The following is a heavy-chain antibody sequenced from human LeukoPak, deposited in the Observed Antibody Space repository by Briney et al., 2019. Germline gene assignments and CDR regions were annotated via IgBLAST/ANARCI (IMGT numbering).Heavy chain of an antibody. Sequence: PSETLSLTCSVSGGSMSNSITWGWVRQPPGKGLEWLANIHDDGRTAPNPSLRSRLTISQDRSKNQFSLKVSSVTAADTAFYYCAKVLTAAGLDLWGQGILVTVSS. CDR3: AKVLTAAGLDL. V-gene: IGHV4/OR15-8*01. D-gene: IGHD6-25*01. CDR1: GGSMSNSIT. J-gene: IGHJ5*02. CDR2: IHDDGRT.